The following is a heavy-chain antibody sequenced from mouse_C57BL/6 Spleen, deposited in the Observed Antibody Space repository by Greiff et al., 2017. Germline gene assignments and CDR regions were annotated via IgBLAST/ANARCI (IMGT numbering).Heavy chain of an antibody. CDR2: INPNNGGT. J-gene: IGHJ1*03. Sequence: VQLKESGPELVKPGASVKIPCKASGYTFTDYNMDWVKQSHGKSLEWIGDINPNNGGTIYNQKFKGKATLTVDKSSSTAYMELRSLTSEDTAVYYCARIITTVVAKYFDVWGTGTTVTVSS. CDR1: GYTFTDYN. D-gene: IGHD1-1*01. CDR3: ARIITTVVAKYFDV. V-gene: IGHV1-18*01.